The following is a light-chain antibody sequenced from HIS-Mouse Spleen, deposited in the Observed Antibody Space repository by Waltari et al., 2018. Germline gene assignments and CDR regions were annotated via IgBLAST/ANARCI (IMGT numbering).Light chain of an antibody. Sequence: QSVLTQPPSASGTPGQRVTISCSGSSSNLGSNTVNWYQHLPGTPPKLLIYSNNQRPSGVPDRFSGSKSGTSASLAISGLQSEDEADYYCAAWDDSLNGPVFGGGTKLTVL. CDR1: SSNLGSNT. V-gene: IGLV1-44*01. J-gene: IGLJ2*01. CDR3: AAWDDSLNGPV. CDR2: SNN.